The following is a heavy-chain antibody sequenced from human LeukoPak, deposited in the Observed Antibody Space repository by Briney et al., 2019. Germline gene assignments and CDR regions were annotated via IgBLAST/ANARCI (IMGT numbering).Heavy chain of an antibody. CDR3: ARDHGYYDSSGYYDGRPTGY. Sequence: GGSLRLSCAASGFTFSSYSMNWVRQAPGKGLEWVSSISSSSSYIYYADSVKGRFTISRDNAKNSLYLQMNSLRAEDTAVYYCARDHGYYDSSGYYDGRPTGYWGQGTLVTVSS. CDR2: ISSSSSYI. D-gene: IGHD3-22*01. CDR1: GFTFSSYS. J-gene: IGHJ4*02. V-gene: IGHV3-21*01.